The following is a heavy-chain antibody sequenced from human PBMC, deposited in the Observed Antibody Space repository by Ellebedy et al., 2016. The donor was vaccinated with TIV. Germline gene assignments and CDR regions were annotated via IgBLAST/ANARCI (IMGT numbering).Heavy chain of an antibody. V-gene: IGHV3-7*04. CDR1: GFTFNNYW. CDR2: IKQDGSEE. J-gene: IGHJ4*02. Sequence: GESLKISCVASGFTFNNYWMSWVRQAPGKGLEWVANIKQDGSEEYYLDSVKGRFTISRDNAKKSLYLQMNSLRSEDTAVYYCARGSGWIIDYWGQGTLVTVSS. D-gene: IGHD6-19*01. CDR3: ARGSGWIIDY.